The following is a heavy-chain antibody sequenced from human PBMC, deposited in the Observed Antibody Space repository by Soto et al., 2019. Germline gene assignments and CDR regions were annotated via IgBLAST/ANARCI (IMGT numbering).Heavy chain of an antibody. J-gene: IGHJ4*02. CDR1: GYTFTSYD. CDR2: ISTSNGDT. V-gene: IGHV1-18*04. CDR3: GRDGWVTTLLGY. Sequence: ASVKVSCKTSGYTFTSYDINWVRQAPVQGREWIGWISTSNGDTNYAQKLQDRVTMTTDKSTSTAYMELRSLRSDDTAVYYCGRDGWVTTLLGYWGQGPLVTVS. D-gene: IGHD4-17*01.